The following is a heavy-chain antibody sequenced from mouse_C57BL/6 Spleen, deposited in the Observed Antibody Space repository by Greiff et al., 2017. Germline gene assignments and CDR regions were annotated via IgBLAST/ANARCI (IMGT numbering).Heavy chain of an antibody. D-gene: IGHD3-2*02. CDR2: IIPSTGGT. CDR1: GYSFTGYY. CDR3: ATQAKGFYY. Sequence: EVLLLESGPELVKPGASVKISCKASGYSFTGYYMNWVKQSPEKSLEWIGEIIPSTGGTTYNQKFKAKATLTVDKSSSTAYMQLKSLTSEDSADYAGATQAKGFYYWGQGTTLTVAT. J-gene: IGHJ2*01. V-gene: IGHV1-42*01.